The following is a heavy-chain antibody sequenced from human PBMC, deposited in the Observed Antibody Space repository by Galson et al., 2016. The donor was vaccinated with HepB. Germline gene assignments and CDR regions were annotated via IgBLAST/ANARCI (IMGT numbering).Heavy chain of an antibody. CDR2: MSASGTI. CDR3: ARDPHALDY. V-gene: IGHV3-48*01. J-gene: IGHJ4*01. CDR1: GFTFSVYS. Sequence: SLRLSCAASGFTFSVYSMNWVRQAPGKGLEWVSYMSASGTIFYADSAKGRFTISRDNAKNSLFLQMNSLRADDTAVYYCARDPHALDYWGHGTLVTVSS.